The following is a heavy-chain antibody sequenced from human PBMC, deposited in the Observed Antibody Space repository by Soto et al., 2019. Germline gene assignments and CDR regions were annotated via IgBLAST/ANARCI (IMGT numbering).Heavy chain of an antibody. CDR1: GYTFTSYG. CDR3: ARDRHDILTGSDAFDI. Sequence: ASVKVSCKASGYTFTSYGISWVRQAPGQGLEWMGWISAYNGNTNYAQKLQGRVTMTTDTSTSTAYMELRSLRSDDTAVYYCARDRHDILTGSDAFDIWGQGTMVTVS. J-gene: IGHJ3*02. D-gene: IGHD3-9*01. V-gene: IGHV1-18*01. CDR2: ISAYNGNT.